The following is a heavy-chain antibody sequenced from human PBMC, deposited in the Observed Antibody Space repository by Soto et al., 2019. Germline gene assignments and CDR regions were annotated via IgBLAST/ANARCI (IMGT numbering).Heavy chain of an antibody. D-gene: IGHD3-16*01. J-gene: IGHJ5*02. CDR3: ARMATFGSLNWFDP. CDR2: MSPGSGDT. CDR1: GYSFTNND. V-gene: IGHV1-8*01. Sequence: ASVKVSCKTSGYSFTNNDVTWVRQATGQGLEWMGWMSPGSGDTGYAQKFQGRVTMTRDISIATAYMELSGLTSDDTAIYYCARMATFGSLNWFDPWGQGTLVTVAS.